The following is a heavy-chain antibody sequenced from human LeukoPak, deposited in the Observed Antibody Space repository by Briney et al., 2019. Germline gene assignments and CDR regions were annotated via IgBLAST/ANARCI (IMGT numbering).Heavy chain of an antibody. V-gene: IGHV3-30*04. CDR2: ISYDGSNK. CDR3: ARGPPNYDILTGSIDY. Sequence: PGRSLRLSCAASGFTFSSYAMHWVRQAPGKGLEWVAVISYDGSNKYYADSVKGRFTISRDNSKNTLYLQMNSLRAEDTAVYYCARGPPNYDILTGSIDYWGQGTLVTVSS. J-gene: IGHJ4*02. CDR1: GFTFSSYA. D-gene: IGHD3-9*01.